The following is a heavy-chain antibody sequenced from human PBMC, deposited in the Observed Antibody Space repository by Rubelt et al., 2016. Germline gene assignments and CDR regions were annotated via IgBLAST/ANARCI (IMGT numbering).Heavy chain of an antibody. CDR1: GGTFSSYA. Sequence: QVQLVQSGAEVKKPGSSVKVSCKASGGTFSSYAISWVRQAPGQGLEWMGRIIPILGIATYAQKFQGRVTITADKSTSTAYMELSSLRSEDTAVYYCARKSGIAAAGPDNYWGQGTLVTVSS. D-gene: IGHD6-13*01. CDR3: ARKSGIAAAGPDNY. V-gene: IGHV1-69*04. J-gene: IGHJ4*02. CDR2: IIPILGIA.